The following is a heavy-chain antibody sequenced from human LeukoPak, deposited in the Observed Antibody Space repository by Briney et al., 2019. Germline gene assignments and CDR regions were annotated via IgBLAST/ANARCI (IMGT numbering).Heavy chain of an antibody. D-gene: IGHD1-26*01. Sequence: GESLKISCKGSGYSFNTYWIGWVRQMPGKGLEWMGIIYPADSDTRYSPSFQGQVTISSDKSISTAYLRWSSLKASDTAMYYCARPRNVGATPYFDYWGQGTLVTVSS. CDR1: GYSFNTYW. J-gene: IGHJ4*02. CDR3: ARPRNVGATPYFDY. V-gene: IGHV5-51*01. CDR2: IYPADSDT.